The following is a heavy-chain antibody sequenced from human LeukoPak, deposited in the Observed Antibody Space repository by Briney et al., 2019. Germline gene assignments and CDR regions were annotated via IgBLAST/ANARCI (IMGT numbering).Heavy chain of an antibody. CDR1: GFTFSSYG. J-gene: IGHJ4*02. CDR2: ISGSGGST. CDR3: ARVIGDDSGSDSIPFDS. D-gene: IGHD5-12*01. V-gene: IGHV3-23*01. Sequence: GGSLRLSCAASGFTFSSYGMSWVRQAPGKGLEWVSAISGSGGSTYYADSVKGRFTISRDNSKNTLFLHMNSLRAEDSAVYYCARVIGDDSGSDSIPFDSWGQGTLVTVSS.